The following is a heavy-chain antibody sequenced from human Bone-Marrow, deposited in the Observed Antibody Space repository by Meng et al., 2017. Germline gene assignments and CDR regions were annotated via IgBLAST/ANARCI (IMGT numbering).Heavy chain of an antibody. CDR2: IKQDGSEK. Sequence: GESLKISCAASGFTFSSYGMHWVRQAPGKGLEWVANIKQDGSEKYYVDSVKGRFTISRDNAKNSLYLQMNSLRAEDTAVYYCARDFGRPWGQGTLVTVSS. V-gene: IGHV3-7*01. CDR1: GFTFSSYG. CDR3: ARDFGRP. J-gene: IGHJ5*02. D-gene: IGHD3-10*01.